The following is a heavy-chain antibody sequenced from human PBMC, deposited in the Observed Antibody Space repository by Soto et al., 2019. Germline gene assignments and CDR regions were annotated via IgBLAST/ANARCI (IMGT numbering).Heavy chain of an antibody. Sequence: EVQILESGGDLVQPGGSLRLSCVVSGLSLNNYAIAWVRHAPGKGLEFVSTIDVLDGAWYSDSVRGRLAISRDVSRNTVYLQMSSLRVEDTAVYYCAKHRAGFGSGSDTYYFDVWGQGTLVTVSS. CDR3: AKHRAGFGSGSDTYYFDV. V-gene: IGHV3-23*01. J-gene: IGHJ4*02. CDR2: IDVLDGA. CDR1: GLSLNNYA. D-gene: IGHD3-10*01.